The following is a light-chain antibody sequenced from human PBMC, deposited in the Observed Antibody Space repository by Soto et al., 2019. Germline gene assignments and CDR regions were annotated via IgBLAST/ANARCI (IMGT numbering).Light chain of an antibody. J-gene: IGLJ2*01. V-gene: IGLV1-47*01. Sequence: QSVLTQPPSASGTPGQRVSISCSGSNSNIGSKYVYWYQQLPGTAPKLLMYRNNQRPSGVPDRFSGSKSGTSASLAISGLRSEDEADYYCAEWDNNLGGPAFGGGTKLTVL. CDR1: NSNIGSKY. CDR3: AEWDNNLGGPA. CDR2: RNN.